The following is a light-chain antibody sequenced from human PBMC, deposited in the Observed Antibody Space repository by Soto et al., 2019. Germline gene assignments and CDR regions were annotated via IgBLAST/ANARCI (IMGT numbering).Light chain of an antibody. J-gene: IGKJ5*01. CDR2: GAS. CDR1: QNVNNL. Sequence: IVLTQSPASLSVSPGEGATLSSRASQNVNNLLAWYKQKPARPPRILIYGASTRATGIPARFSGSGAGTEFTLSISSLLSDDVAVNYCQQHYNWPITFGLGTRME. CDR3: QQHYNWPIT. V-gene: IGKV3-15*01.